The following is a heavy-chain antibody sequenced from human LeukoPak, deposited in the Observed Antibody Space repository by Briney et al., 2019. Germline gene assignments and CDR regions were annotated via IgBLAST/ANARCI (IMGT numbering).Heavy chain of an antibody. J-gene: IGHJ6*03. CDR2: IYHSGST. CDR3: ARGGPRYDILTGYYYYYMDV. Sequence: ASETLSLTCAVSGYSISSGYYWGWIRQPPGKGLGWIGSIYHSGSTYYNPSLKSRVTISVDTSKNQFSLKLSSVTAADTAVYYCARGGPRYDILTGYYYYYMDVWGKGTTVTVSS. CDR1: GYSISSGYY. D-gene: IGHD3-9*01. V-gene: IGHV4-38-2*01.